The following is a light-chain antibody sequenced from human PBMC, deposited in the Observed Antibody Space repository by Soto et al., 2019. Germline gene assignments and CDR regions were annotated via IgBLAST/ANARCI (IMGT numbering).Light chain of an antibody. J-gene: IGKJ5*01. V-gene: IGKV1-12*01. CDR2: TAV. CDR1: QSISTW. CDR3: HQSNSFPIT. Sequence: DIQLTQSPSSVSASVGDRVTITCRASQSISTWLAWYRQKPGEAPELLIYTAVYLPSGVTSRFSGSGSGTDFTLTISSLQPEDFATYYCHQSNSFPITFGQGTRLEIK.